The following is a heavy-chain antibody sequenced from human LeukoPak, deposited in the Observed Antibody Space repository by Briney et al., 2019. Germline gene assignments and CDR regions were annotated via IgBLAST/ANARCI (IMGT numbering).Heavy chain of an antibody. Sequence: ASVKVSCKASGYTFTSYGTSWVRQAPGQGLEWMGWISAYNGNTNYAQKLQGRVTMTTDTSTSTAYMELSSLRSEDTAVYYCARGRRLNCSGGSCYSRYYYYGMDVWGQGTTVTVSS. J-gene: IGHJ6*02. V-gene: IGHV1-18*01. CDR2: ISAYNGNT. CDR1: GYTFTSYG. CDR3: ARGRRLNCSGGSCYSRYYYYGMDV. D-gene: IGHD2-15*01.